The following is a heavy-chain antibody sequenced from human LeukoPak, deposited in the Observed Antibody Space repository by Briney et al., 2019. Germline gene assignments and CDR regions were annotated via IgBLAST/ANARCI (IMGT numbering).Heavy chain of an antibody. CDR1: GYTFTSYG. CDR2: ISAYNGNT. J-gene: IGHJ4*02. D-gene: IGHD3-22*01. Sequence: ASVKVSCKASGYTFTSYGISWVRQAPGQGLEWMGWISAYNGNTNYAQKLQGRVTMTTDTSTSTAYMELRSLRSDDTAVYYCARLEYYYDSSGYPDLFNFDYWGQGTLVTVSS. CDR3: ARLEYYYDSSGYPDLFNFDY. V-gene: IGHV1-18*01.